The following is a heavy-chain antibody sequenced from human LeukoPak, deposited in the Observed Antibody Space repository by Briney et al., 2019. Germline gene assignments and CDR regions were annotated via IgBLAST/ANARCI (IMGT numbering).Heavy chain of an antibody. CDR2: IHYSGST. V-gene: IGHV4-39*01. D-gene: IGHD4-23*01. J-gene: IGHJ3*02. CDR3: ARRGIFYGGKAFDI. CDR1: GGSISSSSYY. Sequence: SETLSLTCTVSGGSISSSSYYWGWIRQPPGKGLEWIGSIHYSGSTYYNPSLKSRVTISVDTSKNQFSLKLSSVTAADTAVYYCARRGIFYGGKAFDIWGQGTMVTVSS.